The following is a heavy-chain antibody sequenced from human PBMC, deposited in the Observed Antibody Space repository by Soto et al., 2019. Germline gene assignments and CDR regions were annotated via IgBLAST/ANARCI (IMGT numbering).Heavy chain of an antibody. CDR2: INSDGSST. J-gene: IGHJ4*02. V-gene: IGHV3-74*01. CDR1: GFTFISYW. Sequence: GGSLRLSCAASGFTFISYWMHFFGQSPGKGLVWVSRINSDGSSTSYADSVKGRFTISRDNAKNTLYLQMNSLRAEDTAVYYCARDRGSSGYYYDNYWGQGTLVTVSS. D-gene: IGHD3-22*01. CDR3: ARDRGSSGYYYDNY.